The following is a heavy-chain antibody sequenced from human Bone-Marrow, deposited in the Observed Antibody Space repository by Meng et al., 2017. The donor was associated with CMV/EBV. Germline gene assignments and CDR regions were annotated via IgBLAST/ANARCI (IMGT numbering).Heavy chain of an antibody. CDR3: AKDNYDFWSPYSRGWFDP. Sequence: GESLKISCVASGFTFSDYGMHWVRQAPGKGLEWVAFIRFDATTKFYGDSVKGRFTISRDNSKDTLYLQMNSLRAEDTAVYYCAKDNYDFWSPYSRGWFDPWGPGTLVTVSS. J-gene: IGHJ5*02. CDR1: GFTFSDYG. CDR2: IRFDATTK. D-gene: IGHD3-3*01. V-gene: IGHV3-30*02.